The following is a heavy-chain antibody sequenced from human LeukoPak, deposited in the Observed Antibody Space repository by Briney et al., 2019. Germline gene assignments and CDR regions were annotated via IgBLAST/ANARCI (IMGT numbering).Heavy chain of an antibody. J-gene: IGHJ4*02. D-gene: IGHD3-22*01. CDR3: ARGQSSASYYFEY. CDR2: INPSDGSS. V-gene: IGHV1-46*01. Sequence: GASVKISCKTSGYTFTNYYMHWVRQAPGQGLAWMGIINPSDGSSTYAQNFQGRVTMTRDTSTSTVYMELSSLRSEDTAVYYCARGQSSASYYFEYWGQGTLVTVSS. CDR1: GYTFTNYY.